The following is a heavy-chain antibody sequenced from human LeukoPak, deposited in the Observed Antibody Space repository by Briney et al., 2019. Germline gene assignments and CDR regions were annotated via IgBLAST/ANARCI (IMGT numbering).Heavy chain of an antibody. CDR3: AFVGPVGGYALAP. Sequence: SETLSLTCAVSGESFSNYYWSWIRQAPGKGLEWIGQINHSGGTNYHPALKTRVIISLDTPKNQVSLKLRPVTAADTAVYYCAFVGPVGGYALAPWGQGALVAVSS. CDR1: GESFSNYY. V-gene: IGHV4-34*01. CDR2: INHSGGT. D-gene: IGHD5-12*01. J-gene: IGHJ5*02.